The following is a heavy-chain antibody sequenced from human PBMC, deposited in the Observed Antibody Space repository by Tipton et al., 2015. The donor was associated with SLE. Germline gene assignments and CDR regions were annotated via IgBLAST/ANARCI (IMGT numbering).Heavy chain of an antibody. Sequence: TLSLTCTVSGDSISSSTYYWGWIRQPPGKGLEWIGNMYFSGSTYYSPSLKSRVTISVDTSRNQFSLQVSSVTAADTAVYYCAKFGNWGDLFFDHWGQGTLVTVSS. CDR3: AKFGNWGDLFFDH. J-gene: IGHJ4*02. CDR2: MYFSGST. V-gene: IGHV4-39*07. CDR1: GDSISSSTYY. D-gene: IGHD7-27*01.